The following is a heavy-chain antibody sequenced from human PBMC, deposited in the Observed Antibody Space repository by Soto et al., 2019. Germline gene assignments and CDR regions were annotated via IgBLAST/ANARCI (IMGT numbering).Heavy chain of an antibody. CDR2: INHSGST. CDR1: GGSFSGYY. J-gene: IGHJ4*02. V-gene: IGHV4-34*01. D-gene: IGHD3-22*01. CDR3: ARRMGYYDSSGLDY. Sequence: SETLSLICAVYGGSFSGYYWSWIRQPPGKGLEWIGEINHSGSTNYNPSLKSRVTISVDTSKNQFSLKLSSVTAADTAVYYCARRMGYYDSSGLDYWGQGTLVTVSS.